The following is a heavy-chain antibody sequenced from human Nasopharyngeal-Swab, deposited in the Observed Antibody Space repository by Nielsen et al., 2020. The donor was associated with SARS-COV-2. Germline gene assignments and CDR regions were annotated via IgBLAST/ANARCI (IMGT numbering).Heavy chain of an antibody. J-gene: IGHJ6*03. D-gene: IGHD1-1*01. Sequence: GGSLRLSCAASEFTFSSYSMNWVGQAPGKGLEWVSSISSSSSYIYYADSVKGRFTISRDNAKNSLYLQMNSLRAEDTAVYYCARDRTNDYYYYMDVWGKGTTVTVSS. CDR2: ISSSSSYI. CDR1: EFTFSSYS. V-gene: IGHV3-21*01. CDR3: ARDRTNDYYYYMDV.